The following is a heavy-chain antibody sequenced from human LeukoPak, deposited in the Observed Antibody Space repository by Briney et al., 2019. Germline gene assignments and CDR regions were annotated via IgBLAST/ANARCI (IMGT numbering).Heavy chain of an antibody. CDR2: IYSGGST. J-gene: IGHJ4*02. D-gene: IGHD1-1*01. CDR3: ASLSIRRFDY. Sequence: GGSLRLSCAASGFTVRSNDMSWVRQAPGKGLEWVSVIYSGGSTYYADSVKGRFTISRDNSKNTLFLQMNSLRADDTAVYYCASLSIRRFDYWGQGTLVIVSS. CDR1: GFTVRSND. V-gene: IGHV3-53*01.